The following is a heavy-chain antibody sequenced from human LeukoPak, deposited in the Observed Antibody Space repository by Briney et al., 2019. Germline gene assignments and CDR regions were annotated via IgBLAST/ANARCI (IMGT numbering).Heavy chain of an antibody. CDR2: IYGDGAT. V-gene: IGHV3-66*01. Sequence: GGSLRLSCAASGFTVSNNYMTWVRQAAGKGLDWVSVIYGDGATHYADSVKVRFIISRDNSKNTLDLQMHSLRVDDTAVYYCAKGGAPSSRYAPWWFDPWGQGTLVTVSS. CDR3: AKGGAPSSRYAPWWFDP. D-gene: IGHD6-13*01. J-gene: IGHJ5*02. CDR1: GFTVSNNY.